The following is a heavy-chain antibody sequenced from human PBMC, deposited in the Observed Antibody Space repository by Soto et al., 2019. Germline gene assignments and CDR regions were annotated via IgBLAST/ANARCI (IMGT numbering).Heavy chain of an antibody. CDR2: IRSNGRT. V-gene: IGHV3-73*02. J-gene: IGHJ4*02. CDR1: GFTFSASA. D-gene: IGHD2-15*01. Sequence: EVQLVESGGGLVHPGGSLELSCAASGFTFSASAMHWVRQASGKGLEWVGRIRSNGRTAYAASMQGRFTISRDDSKKTAYLQLNSLKTDDTAVYYCARLDCSGGSCYPYYFEHWGQGALVTVSA. CDR3: ARLDCSGGSCYPYYFEH.